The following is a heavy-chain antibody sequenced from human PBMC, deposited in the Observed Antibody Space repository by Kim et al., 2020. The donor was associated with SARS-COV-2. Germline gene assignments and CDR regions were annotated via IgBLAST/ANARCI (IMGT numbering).Heavy chain of an antibody. CDR1: GYTFTSYD. D-gene: IGHD1-26*01. J-gene: IGHJ4*02. Sequence: ASVKVSCKASGYTFTSYDINWVRQATGQGLEWMGWMNPNSGNTGYAQKFQGRVTMTRNTSISTAYMELSSLRSEDTAVYYCARTPGNRGALGYYFDYWGQGTLVTVSS. V-gene: IGHV1-8*01. CDR2: MNPNSGNT. CDR3: ARTPGNRGALGYYFDY.